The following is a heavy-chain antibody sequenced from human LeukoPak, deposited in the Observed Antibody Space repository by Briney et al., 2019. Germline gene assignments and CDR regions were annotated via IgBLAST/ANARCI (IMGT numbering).Heavy chain of an antibody. V-gene: IGHV3-30-3*01. CDR3: ARDPAHYYDFWSGYYTNAFDI. D-gene: IGHD3-3*01. CDR1: GFTFSIYA. CDR2: ISYDGSNK. J-gene: IGHJ3*02. Sequence: GGSLRLSCAASGFTFSIYAMHWVRQAPGKGLEWVAVISYDGSNKYYADSVKGRFTISRDNSKNTLYLQMNSLRAEDTAVYYCARDPAHYYDFWSGYYTNAFDIWGQGTMVTVSS.